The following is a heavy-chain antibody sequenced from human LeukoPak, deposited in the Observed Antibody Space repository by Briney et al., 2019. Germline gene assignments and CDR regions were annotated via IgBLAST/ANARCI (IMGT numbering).Heavy chain of an antibody. CDR1: GFAFSTFA. D-gene: IGHD6-19*01. Sequence: GGSLRLSCAASGFAFSTFAMGWVRQSPGKGLEWLSTINGGGNTTFYSDSVKGRFTISRDNSKNTLYLHMDSLRPDDTAIYYCTKELHVAVAVADYYYFYMDVWGRGTAVTVSS. V-gene: IGHV3-23*01. CDR3: TKELHVAVAVADYYYFYMDV. J-gene: IGHJ6*03. CDR2: INGGGNTT.